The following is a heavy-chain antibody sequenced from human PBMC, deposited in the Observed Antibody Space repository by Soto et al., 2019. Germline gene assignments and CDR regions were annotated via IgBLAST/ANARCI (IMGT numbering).Heavy chain of an antibody. D-gene: IGHD6-13*01. V-gene: IGHV3-21*01. J-gene: IGHJ3*02. CDR2: ISSSSSYI. CDR3: ARAPRQQSLDFAFDI. Sequence: GGSLRLSCAACGFTFSSYSMNWVRQAPGKGLEWVSSISSSSSYIYYADSVKGRFTISRDNAKNSLYLQMNSLRAEDTAVYYCARAPRQQSLDFAFDIWGQGTMVTVSS. CDR1: GFTFSSYS.